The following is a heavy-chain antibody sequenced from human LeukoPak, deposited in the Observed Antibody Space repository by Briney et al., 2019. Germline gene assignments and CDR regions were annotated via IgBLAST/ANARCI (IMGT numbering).Heavy chain of an antibody. CDR3: AKDFWVIFDY. CDR2: ISGSGGST. V-gene: IGHV3-23*01. D-gene: IGHD2-21*01. J-gene: IGHJ4*02. CDR1: GFTFSSYA. Sequence: GGSLRPFCPASGFTFSSYATSWVRQAPGKGLEWLSAISGSGGSTYYADSVKGRFTISRDNSKNTLYLQMNSLRAEDTAVYYCAKDFWVIFDYWGQGTLVTVSS.